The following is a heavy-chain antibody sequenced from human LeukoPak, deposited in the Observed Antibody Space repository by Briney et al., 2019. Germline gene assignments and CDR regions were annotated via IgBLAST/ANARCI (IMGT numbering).Heavy chain of an antibody. V-gene: IGHV1-46*01. CDR2: INPRGGST. CDR3: ARVKSYYYDTSGKDAFDI. D-gene: IGHD3-22*01. Sequence: GASVKVSCKASGYTFTSHFMHWVRQAPGQGLEWMGIINPRGGSTSYAQKFQGRVTMTRDTSTSTVYMELSSLRSEDTAVYYCARVKSYYYDTSGKDAFDIWGQGTMVTVSS. CDR1: GYTFTSHF. J-gene: IGHJ3*02.